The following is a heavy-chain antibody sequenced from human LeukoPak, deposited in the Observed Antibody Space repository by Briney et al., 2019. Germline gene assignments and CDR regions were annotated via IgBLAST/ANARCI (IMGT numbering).Heavy chain of an antibody. CDR2: INPNSGGT. J-gene: IGHJ5*02. CDR1: GYTFTGYY. D-gene: IGHD3-3*01. CDR3: ARGDYDFWSGYSYHNWFDP. V-gene: IGHV1-2*02. Sequence: ASVKVSCKASGYTFTGYYMHWVRQAPGQGLEWMGWINPNSGGTNYAQKFQGRVTMTRDTSISTAYMELSRLRSDDTAVYYCARGDYDFWSGYSYHNWFDPWGQGTLVTVSS.